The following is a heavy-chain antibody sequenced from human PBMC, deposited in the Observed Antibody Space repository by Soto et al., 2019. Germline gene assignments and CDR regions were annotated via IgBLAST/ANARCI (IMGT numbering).Heavy chain of an antibody. V-gene: IGHV3-74*01. Sequence: GGSLRLSCAASGFTFSSYWMHWVRQAPGKGLVWVSRINGDGSSTSYADSVKGRFTISRDNAKNTLYLQMNSLRAEDTAVYYCARDLGRFEYSSSRTNWFDPWGQGTLVTVSS. J-gene: IGHJ5*02. CDR1: GFTFSSYW. D-gene: IGHD6-6*01. CDR2: INGDGSST. CDR3: ARDLGRFEYSSSRTNWFDP.